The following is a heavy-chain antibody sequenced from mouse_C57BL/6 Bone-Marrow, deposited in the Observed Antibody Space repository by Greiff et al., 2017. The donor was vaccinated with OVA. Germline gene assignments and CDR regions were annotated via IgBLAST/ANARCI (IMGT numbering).Heavy chain of an antibody. V-gene: IGHV6-3*01. CDR3: TVGPPLFCYAMDY. J-gene: IGHJ4*01. CDR1: GFTFSNYW. Sequence: EVKLVESGGGLVQPGGSMKLSCVASGFTFSNYWMNWVRQSPEKGLEWVAQIRLKSDNYATHYAESVKGRFTISRDDSKSSVDLQMNNLRAEDTGIYYCTVGPPLFCYAMDYWGQGTSVTVSS. CDR2: IRLKSDNYAT. D-gene: IGHD1-1*01.